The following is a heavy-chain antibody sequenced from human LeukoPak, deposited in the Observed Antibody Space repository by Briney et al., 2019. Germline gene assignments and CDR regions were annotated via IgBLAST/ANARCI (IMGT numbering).Heavy chain of an antibody. CDR3: ARRGGSYYYFDY. D-gene: IGHD1-26*01. V-gene: IGHV5-51*01. Sequence: GESRKISCKGSGYTFTNYWIAGVRQLRGKGLEWMGIIYPGDSDTRYSPSFQGQVTISADKSISTAYLQCSSLKASDTAIYYCARRGGSYYYFDYWGQGTLVTVSS. CDR2: IYPGDSDT. J-gene: IGHJ4*02. CDR1: GYTFTNYW.